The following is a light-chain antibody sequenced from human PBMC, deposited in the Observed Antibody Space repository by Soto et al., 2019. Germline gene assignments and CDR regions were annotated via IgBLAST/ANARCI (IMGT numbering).Light chain of an antibody. Sequence: QSALTQPPSASGSPGQSVTISCTGTSSDVGGYNYVSWYQQYPGKAPKLMIYEVTKRPSGVPDRFSGSKSGNTASLTVSGLQAEDEADYYCSSYAGFNNYVVFVGWTKLTVL. V-gene: IGLV2-8*01. CDR3: SSYAGFNNYVV. J-gene: IGLJ2*01. CDR2: EVT. CDR1: SSDVGGYNY.